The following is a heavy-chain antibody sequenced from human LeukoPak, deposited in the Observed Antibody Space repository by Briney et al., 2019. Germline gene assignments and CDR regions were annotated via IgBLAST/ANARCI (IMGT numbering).Heavy chain of an antibody. CDR1: GYTLTELS. D-gene: IGHD3-10*01. J-gene: IGHJ4*02. Sequence: ASVKVSCKVSGYTLTELSMHWVRQAPGKGLERMGGFDPEDGETIYAQKFQGRVTMTEDTSTDTAYMELSSLRSEDTAVYYCTMVRGVIKIFDYWGQGTLVTVSS. V-gene: IGHV1-24*01. CDR3: TMVRGVIKIFDY. CDR2: FDPEDGET.